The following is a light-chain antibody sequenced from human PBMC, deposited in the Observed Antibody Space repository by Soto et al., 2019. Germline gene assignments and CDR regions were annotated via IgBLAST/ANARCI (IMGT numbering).Light chain of an antibody. CDR2: GAS. J-gene: IGKJ1*01. CDR1: QSVGSN. Sequence: ITMTQSPATLPVSPGEGATLSCRASQSVGSNLAWYQQKPGQSPRLLIYGASTRATGIPARFSGSGSGTEFTLTISSLQSEDFAVYYCQQYNDRPPWTFGQGTKVEFK. CDR3: QQYNDRPPWT. V-gene: IGKV3-15*01.